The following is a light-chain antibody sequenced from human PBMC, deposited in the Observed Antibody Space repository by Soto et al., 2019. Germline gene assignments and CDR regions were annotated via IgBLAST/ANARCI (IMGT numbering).Light chain of an antibody. CDR3: QQYNSYPVT. V-gene: IGKV1-5*03. Sequence: DIQMTQSPSTLSASVGDRVTITCRAIQSISSWLAWYQQKPGKAPKLLIYKASSLERGVPSRFSGSGPGTEFTLTISSLQPDDFATYYCQQYNSYPVTFGQGTKLEIK. CDR2: KAS. CDR1: QSISSW. J-gene: IGKJ2*01.